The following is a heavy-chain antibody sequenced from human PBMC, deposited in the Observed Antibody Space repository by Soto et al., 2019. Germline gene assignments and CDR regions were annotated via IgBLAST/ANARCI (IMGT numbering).Heavy chain of an antibody. CDR1: GFTFGNNV. CDR3: AKVGWGYYDSSGYSPLFYFDY. V-gene: IGHV3-23*01. CDR2: CTPGGDHT. Sequence: GGSLRLSCAASGFTFGNNVIYWVRQAPGKGLEWVSACTPGGDHTYADSVKGRFTISRDNSKNTLYLQMNSLRAEDTAVYYCAKVGWGYYDSSGYSPLFYFDYWGQGTLVTVSS. J-gene: IGHJ4*02. D-gene: IGHD3-22*01.